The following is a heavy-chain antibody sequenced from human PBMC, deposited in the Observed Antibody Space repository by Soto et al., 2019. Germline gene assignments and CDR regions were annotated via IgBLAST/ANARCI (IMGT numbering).Heavy chain of an antibody. CDR1: GGSINSYY. J-gene: IGHJ5*02. CDR3: ARSYYDTTGFVVDP. CDR2: IYYSGTT. V-gene: IGHV4-59*12. D-gene: IGHD1-26*01. Sequence: SQTLSLTCTVSGGSINSYYWSWIRQSPGRGLEWIGYIYYSGTTNYNPSLKSRVTISADTSKSQFSLKVTSVTAADTAVYYCARSYYDTTGFVVDPLGQGNLVTVS.